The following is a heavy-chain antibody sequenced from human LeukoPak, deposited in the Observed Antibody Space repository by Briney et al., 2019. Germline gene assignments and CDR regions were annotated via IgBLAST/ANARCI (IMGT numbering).Heavy chain of an antibody. J-gene: IGHJ5*02. CDR2: ISAYNGDT. CDR3: ARDPSNTSGWKTWFDP. V-gene: IGHV1-18*01. Sequence: ASVKVSCKASGFIFTKYGINWVRQAPGQGLEWVGWISAYNGDTRYAQKLQGRVTLTTNTSTTTAFMELRSLSPDDTAVYYCARDPSNTSGWKTWFDPWGQGTLVTVSS. CDR1: GFIFTKYG. D-gene: IGHD6-19*01.